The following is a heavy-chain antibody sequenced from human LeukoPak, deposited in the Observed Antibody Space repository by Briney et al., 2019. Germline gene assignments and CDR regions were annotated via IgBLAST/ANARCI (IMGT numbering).Heavy chain of an antibody. CDR3: ARRWNARLYNWFDP. Sequence: SETLSLTCTVSGGSINSYYWSWIRQPAGKGLEWIGRIYTSGSTNYNPSLKSRVTISVDTSKNQFSLKLSSVTAADTAVYYCARRWNARLYNWFDPWGQGTLVTVSS. V-gene: IGHV4-4*07. D-gene: IGHD1-1*01. CDR2: IYTSGST. CDR1: GGSINSYY. J-gene: IGHJ5*02.